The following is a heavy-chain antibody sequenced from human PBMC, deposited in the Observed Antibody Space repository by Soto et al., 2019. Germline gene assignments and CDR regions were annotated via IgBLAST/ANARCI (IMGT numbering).Heavy chain of an antibody. CDR2: IRSKAYGGTT. Sequence: PGGSLRLSCTASGFTFGDYAMIWFRQAPGKGLEWVGFIRSKAYGGTTEYAASVKGRFTISRDDSKSIAYLQMNSLKTEDTAVYYCTINTVTLDYWGQGTLVTVSS. CDR3: TINTVTLDY. D-gene: IGHD4-17*01. V-gene: IGHV3-49*03. CDR1: GFTFGDYA. J-gene: IGHJ4*02.